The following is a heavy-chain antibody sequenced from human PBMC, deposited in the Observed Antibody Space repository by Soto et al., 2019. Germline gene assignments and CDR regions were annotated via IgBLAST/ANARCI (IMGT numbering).Heavy chain of an antibody. J-gene: IGHJ6*03. CDR1: GFIFSSYA. CDR3: AKDPSGYTDGYYYYYYMDV. D-gene: IGHD6-25*01. V-gene: IGHV3-23*01. Sequence: GGSLRLSCAASGFIFSSYAMSWVRQAPGKGLEWVSTISGTGRSTYYADSVKGRFTISRDNSKNTLYLQVNSLRAEDTAVYYCAKDPSGYTDGYYYYYYMDVWGKGTTVTVSS. CDR2: ISGTGRST.